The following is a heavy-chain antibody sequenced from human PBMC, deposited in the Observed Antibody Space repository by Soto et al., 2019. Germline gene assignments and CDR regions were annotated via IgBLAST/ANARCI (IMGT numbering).Heavy chain of an antibody. CDR2: IYYSGST. Sequence: QVQLQESGPGLVKPSETLSLTCTVSGGSISTYYWNWIRQPPGKGLEWIASIYYSGSTNYNPSLKSRVTISVDTSKNQFSLKLTSVTAADTAVYYCARDSGIVGTSTWFDPWGQGALVTVSS. CDR1: GGSISTYY. J-gene: IGHJ5*02. D-gene: IGHD1-26*01. CDR3: ARDSGIVGTSTWFDP. V-gene: IGHV4-59*01.